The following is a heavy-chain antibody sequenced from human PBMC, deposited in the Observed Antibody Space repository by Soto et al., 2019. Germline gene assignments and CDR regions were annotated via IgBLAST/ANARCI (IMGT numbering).Heavy chain of an antibody. Sequence: ASVNVSCKSSGYTFTSCYIHWVRQAPGQGLECMGIINPSCGSTIYAQKFQGRVTMTRDTSTSTVYMELSSLRSEDTAVYYCARFEYSSSYGMDVWMQGNTVTVTS. CDR2: INPSCGST. V-gene: IGHV1-46*01. CDR1: GYTFTSCY. D-gene: IGHD6-6*01. J-gene: IGHJ6*01. CDR3: ARFEYSSSYGMDV.